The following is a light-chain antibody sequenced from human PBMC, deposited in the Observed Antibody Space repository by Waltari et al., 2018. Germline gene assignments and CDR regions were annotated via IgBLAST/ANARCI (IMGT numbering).Light chain of an antibody. J-gene: IGLJ2*01. V-gene: IGLV2-23*02. CDR2: EVT. Sequence: QSALTQPASVSGSPGQSLTISCTGTSSYVGTYNLVSWYQQHPGKVPKVMIYEVTKRPSGVSNRFSGSKSGNTASLTISGLQAEDEADYYCCSYAGSGIVIFGGGTKLTVL. CDR3: CSYAGSGIVI. CDR1: SSYVGTYNL.